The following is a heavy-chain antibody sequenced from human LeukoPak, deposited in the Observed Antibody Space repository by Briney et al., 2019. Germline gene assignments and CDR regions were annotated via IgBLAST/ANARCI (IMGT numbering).Heavy chain of an antibody. D-gene: IGHD3-22*01. V-gene: IGHV1-46*01. CDR3: ATVKQDNYYDSSGYFDY. CDR2: INPSGGST. J-gene: IGHJ4*02. CDR1: GYTFTSYY. Sequence: ASVKVSCKASGYTFTSYYMHWVRQAPGQGLEWMGIINPSGGSTSYAQKFQGRVTMTEDTSTDTAYMELSSLRSEDTAVYYCATVKQDNYYDSSGYFDYWGQGTLVTVSS.